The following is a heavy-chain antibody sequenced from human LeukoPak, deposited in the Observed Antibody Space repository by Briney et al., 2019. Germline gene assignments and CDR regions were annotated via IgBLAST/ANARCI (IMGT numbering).Heavy chain of an antibody. J-gene: IGHJ2*01. CDR2: IDSGGRT. CDR1: GFTVSSNY. Sequence: GGSLRLSCAASGFTVSSNYVSWVRQAPGKGLEWVSVIDSGGRTYYADSVKGRFTVSRDNSKNTLYLQMNSLRAEDTAVYYCARAHSSGSWYFDLWGRGTLVTVSS. CDR3: ARAHSSGSWYFDL. V-gene: IGHV3-53*01. D-gene: IGHD6-19*01.